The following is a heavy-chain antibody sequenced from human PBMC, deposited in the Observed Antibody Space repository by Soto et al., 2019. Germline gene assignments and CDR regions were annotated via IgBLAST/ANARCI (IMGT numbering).Heavy chain of an antibody. CDR3: APCFGAFDY. CDR2: ISYDGSNK. V-gene: IGHV3-30*03. D-gene: IGHD3-10*01. CDR1: GFTFSSYG. Sequence: QVQLVESGGGVVQPGRSLRLSCAASGFTFSSYGMHWVRQAPGKGLEWVAVISYDGSNKYYADSVKGRFTISRDNSKNTVYLKMESLRAEDTDVCCCAPCFGAFDYWGQGTMVTVSS. J-gene: IGHJ4*02.